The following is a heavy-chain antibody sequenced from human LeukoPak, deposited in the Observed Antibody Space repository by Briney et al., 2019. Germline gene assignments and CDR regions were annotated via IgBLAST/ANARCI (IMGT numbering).Heavy chain of an antibody. D-gene: IGHD6-19*01. V-gene: IGHV4-59*08. CDR1: GASTSSRY. J-gene: IGHJ4*02. Sequence: SETLSLTCSASGASTSSRYWSWIRQSPGRTLEWIGHIYNGRNTKYNPSLTSRVTISVDTSKNQFSLRMTSVTAADTAIYYCAQTTGWPGFAFWGPGALVSVS. CDR2: IYNGRNT. CDR3: AQTTGWPGFAF.